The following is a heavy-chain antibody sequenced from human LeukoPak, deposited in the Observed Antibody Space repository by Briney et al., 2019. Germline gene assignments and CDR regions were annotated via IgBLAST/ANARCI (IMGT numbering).Heavy chain of an antibody. D-gene: IGHD3-9*01. CDR2: IYYSGST. Sequence: SETLSLTCTVSGGSISSSSYYWGWIRQPPGKGLEWIGSIYYSGSTYYNPSLKSRVTISVDTSKNQFSLKLSSVTAADTAVYYCARRNYDILTGSERSHWGQGTLVTVSS. CDR3: ARRNYDILTGSERSH. CDR1: GGSISSSSYY. J-gene: IGHJ4*02. V-gene: IGHV4-39*01.